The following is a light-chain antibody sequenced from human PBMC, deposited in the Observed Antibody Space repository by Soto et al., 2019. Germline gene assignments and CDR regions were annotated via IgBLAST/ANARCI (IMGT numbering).Light chain of an antibody. CDR2: AAS. J-gene: IGKJ2*01. Sequence: DIQMTQSPSSLSASVGDRVTITFRAGQSISNYLNWYQQKPGKAPKLLIYAASSLQSGVPSRFSGSATGTDFTLTISSLQVEDFATYYCQQTFSSPYTFGHGTNLEIK. CDR3: QQTFSSPYT. CDR1: QSISNY. V-gene: IGKV1-39*01.